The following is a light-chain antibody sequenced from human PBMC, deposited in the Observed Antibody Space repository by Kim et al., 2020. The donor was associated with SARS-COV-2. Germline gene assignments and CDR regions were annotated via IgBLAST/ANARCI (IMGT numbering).Light chain of an antibody. Sequence: QSALTQPPSVSGSPGQSVTISCTGTDSDIGTYYRVSWYQQPPGTAPRLLIYEVSHRPSGVPSRFSGSKSGNTASLTISGLQPEDEGIYYCSAYTTRNTVLFGGGTQLTDL. J-gene: IGLJ2*01. CDR1: DSDIGTYYR. CDR3: SAYTTRNTVL. V-gene: IGLV2-18*02. CDR2: EVS.